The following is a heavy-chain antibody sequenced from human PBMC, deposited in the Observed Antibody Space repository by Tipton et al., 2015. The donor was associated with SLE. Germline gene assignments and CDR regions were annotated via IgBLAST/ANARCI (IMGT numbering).Heavy chain of an antibody. V-gene: IGHV3-30*14. J-gene: IGHJ4*02. CDR1: GFTFSDHY. CDR3: AKEGPTGYYFDY. CDR2: ISYYGSNK. Sequence: SLRLSCAASGFTFSDHYMDWVRQAPGKGLEWVAVISYYGSNKYYADSVTGRFTVSKDNSKNTLYLQMNGLKAEDTAVYYCAKEGPTGYYFDYWGQGTLVTVSS. D-gene: IGHD1-14*01.